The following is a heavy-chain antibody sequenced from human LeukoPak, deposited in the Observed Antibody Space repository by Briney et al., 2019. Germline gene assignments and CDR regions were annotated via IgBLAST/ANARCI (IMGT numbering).Heavy chain of an antibody. CDR3: ARDFRYSGSYHHWFDP. D-gene: IGHD1-26*01. Sequence: GSLRLSCSASGFTFSAYSINWVRQAPGRGLEWVSSIISSGTYIYYADSVKGRFTISGDNAKNSLSLQMNSLRVEDTAVYYCARDFRYSGSYHHWFDPWGQGTLVTVSS. J-gene: IGHJ5*02. CDR1: GFTFSAYS. CDR2: IISSGTYI. V-gene: IGHV3-21*01.